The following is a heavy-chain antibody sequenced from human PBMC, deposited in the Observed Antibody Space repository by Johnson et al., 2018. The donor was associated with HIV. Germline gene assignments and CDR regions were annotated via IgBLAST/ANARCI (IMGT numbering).Heavy chain of an antibody. J-gene: IGHJ3*02. Sequence: QVQLVESGGGVVQPGRSLRLSCAASGFTFSSYGMHWVRQAPGKGLEWVAVISYDGSNKYYADSVKGRFTISRDNSKNTLYLQMNSLRAEDTAVYYCAKGGSAVAVAFDSWGQGTMVTVSS. CDR2: ISYDGSNK. D-gene: IGHD6-19*01. CDR3: AKGGSAVAVAFDS. V-gene: IGHV3-30*18. CDR1: GFTFSSYG.